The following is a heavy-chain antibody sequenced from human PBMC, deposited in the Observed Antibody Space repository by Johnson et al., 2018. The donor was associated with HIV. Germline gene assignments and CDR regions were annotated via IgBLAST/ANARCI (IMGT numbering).Heavy chain of an antibody. CDR3: ASGDELGDDVLDI. J-gene: IGHJ3*02. CDR1: GFTFSTYA. Sequence: QVQLVESGGGVAQPGRSLRLSCTASGFTFSTYAMHWVRQAPGKGLEWVAIISYDGNNKYYADSVKGRFTISRDNAKNSLYLQMNSLRAEDTALYYCASGDELGDDVLDIWGQGTMVTVS. CDR2: ISYDGNNK. D-gene: IGHD7-27*01. V-gene: IGHV3-30-3*01.